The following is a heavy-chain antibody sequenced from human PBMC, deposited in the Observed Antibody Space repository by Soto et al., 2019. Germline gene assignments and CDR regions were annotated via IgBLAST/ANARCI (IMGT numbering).Heavy chain of an antibody. CDR2: ILHDETP. Sequence: GGSLRLSCAASGFTFSTYAMTWVRQAPGRGLEWVSTILHDETPFYTDSVKGRFTISRDNVRGTLYLQMNGLRVEDAALYFCAKDLFPTSGQRFLFESWGQGSLVTVSS. J-gene: IGHJ4*02. D-gene: IGHD2-21*01. CDR3: AKDLFPTSGQRFLFES. CDR1: GFTFSTYA. V-gene: IGHV3-23*01.